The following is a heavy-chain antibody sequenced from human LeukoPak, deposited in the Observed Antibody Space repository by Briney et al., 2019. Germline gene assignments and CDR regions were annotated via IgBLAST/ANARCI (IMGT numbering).Heavy chain of an antibody. Sequence: GGSLRLSCAASGFTFCDFAMTWVRQAPGKGLQWVGFIRSEPYGGTTEYAASVKGRFTISRDDSKSIGYLQMNSLKTEDTAVYFCTRVLVATIGGNYYYYGMDVWGQGTTVTVSS. CDR3: TRVLVATIGGNYYYYGMDV. CDR1: GFTFCDFA. D-gene: IGHD5-12*01. J-gene: IGHJ6*02. CDR2: IRSEPYGGTT. V-gene: IGHV3-49*04.